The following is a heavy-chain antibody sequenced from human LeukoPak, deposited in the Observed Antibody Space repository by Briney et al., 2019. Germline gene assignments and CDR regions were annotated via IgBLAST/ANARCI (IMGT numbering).Heavy chain of an antibody. J-gene: IGHJ4*02. D-gene: IGHD6-13*01. CDR2: ISYDGSNK. Sequence: GGSLRLSCAASGFTFSSYAMHWVRQAPGKGLEWVAVISYDGSNKYYADSVKGRFTISRDNSKNTLYLQMNSLRAEDTAVYYCARDRYEAAAGLFDYWGQGALVTVSS. CDR1: GFTFSSYA. V-gene: IGHV3-30-3*01. CDR3: ARDRYEAAAGLFDY.